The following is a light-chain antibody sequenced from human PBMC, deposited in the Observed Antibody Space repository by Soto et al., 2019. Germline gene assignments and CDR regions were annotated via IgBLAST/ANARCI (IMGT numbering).Light chain of an antibody. V-gene: IGKV3-11*01. J-gene: IGKJ4*01. CDR3: QQRSNWTLT. CDR1: QPIRNN. CDR2: DAS. Sequence: EIVMTQSPATLSVSPGERATLSCRASQPIRNNLAWFQLRPGQAPRLVIYDASNTATGIPARFSGSGSGTDFTLTISGLEPEDFAVYYCQQRSNWTLTVGGGTKVDSK.